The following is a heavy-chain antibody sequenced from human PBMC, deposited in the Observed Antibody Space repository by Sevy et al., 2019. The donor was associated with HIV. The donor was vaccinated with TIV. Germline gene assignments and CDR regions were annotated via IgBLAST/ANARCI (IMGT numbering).Heavy chain of an antibody. J-gene: IGHJ4*02. CDR3: TRHVPDYYDSSGYYYPDY. CDR2: IRSKANSYAT. CDR1: GFTFSGSA. D-gene: IGHD3-22*01. Sequence: LSLTCEASGFTFSGSAMHWVRQASGKGLEWVGRIRSKANSYATAYAASVKGRFTISRDDSKNTAYLQMKSLKTEDTAVYYCTRHVPDYYDSSGYYYPDYWGQGTLVTVSS. V-gene: IGHV3-73*01.